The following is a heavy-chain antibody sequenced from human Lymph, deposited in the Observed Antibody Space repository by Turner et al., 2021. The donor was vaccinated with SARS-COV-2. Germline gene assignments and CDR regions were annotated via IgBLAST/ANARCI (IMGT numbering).Heavy chain of an antibody. CDR1: GYNFTSYY. Sequence: QVQLVQSAPEVKKLGTSGNSSCKASGYNFTSYYRQWVRQAPGQGLDWMGIINPWDNRTSYGRNFQGRVTMTRQTSTKTVYVELRSLGSEDTAVYYDAGVGPCGIDYWGQGTTVTVSS. D-gene: IGHD2-21*01. CDR3: AGVGPCGIDY. V-gene: IGHV1-46*01. J-gene: IGHJ4*02. CDR2: INPWDNRT.